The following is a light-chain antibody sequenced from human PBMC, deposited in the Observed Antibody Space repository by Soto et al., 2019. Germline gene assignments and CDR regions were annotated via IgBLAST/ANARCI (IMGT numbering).Light chain of an antibody. Sequence: QSVLTQPRSVSGSPGQSVTISCTGTSSDVGGYNYVSWYQQHPGKAPELMIYDVSKRPSGVPDRFSGSKSGNTASLTISGLQAEDEADYFCCSFAGNSYVFGTGTKLTVL. CDR2: DVS. V-gene: IGLV2-11*01. CDR3: CSFAGNSYV. CDR1: SSDVGGYNY. J-gene: IGLJ1*01.